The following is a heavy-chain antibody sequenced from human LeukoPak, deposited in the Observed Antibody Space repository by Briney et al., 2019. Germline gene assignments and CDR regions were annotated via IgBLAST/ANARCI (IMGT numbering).Heavy chain of an antibody. D-gene: IGHD2/OR15-2a*01. CDR2: INSDGSWT. CDR1: GNYL. J-gene: IGHJ4*02. Sequence: PGGSLRLSCAASGNYLMHWVRQVPGKGLVWVSHINSDGSWTSYADPVKGRFTISKDNAKNTVYLQMNSLRAEDTAVYYCVSFYEAYWGRGTLVTVSS. V-gene: IGHV3-74*01. CDR3: VSFYEAY.